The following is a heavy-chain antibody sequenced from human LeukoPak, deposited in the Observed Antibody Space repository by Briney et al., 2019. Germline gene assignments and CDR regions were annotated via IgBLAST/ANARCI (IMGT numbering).Heavy chain of an antibody. CDR1: GGTFSSYA. V-gene: IGHV1-69*01. Sequence: GASVKVSCKASGGTFSSYAISWVRQAPGQGLEWMGGIIPIFGTASYAQKFQGRVTITADESTSTAYVELSSLRSEYTAVYYCARGRRLWEPTTTWPLWGQGTLVTVSS. CDR3: ARGRRLWEPTTTWPL. J-gene: IGHJ4*02. D-gene: IGHD1-26*01. CDR2: IIPIFGTA.